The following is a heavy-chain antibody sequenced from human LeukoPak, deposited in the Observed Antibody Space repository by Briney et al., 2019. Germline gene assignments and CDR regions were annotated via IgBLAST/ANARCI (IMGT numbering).Heavy chain of an antibody. CDR1: GGSISSSSYY. CDR3: ARPGHSYYYMDV. D-gene: IGHD1-1*01. CDR2: IYYSGST. J-gene: IGHJ6*03. Sequence: SETLSLTCTVSGGSISSSSYYWGWIRQPPGKGLEWIGSIYYSGSTYYNPSLKSRVTISVDTSKNQFSLKLSSVTAADTAVYYCARPGHSYYYMDVWGKGTTVTVSS. V-gene: IGHV4-39*01.